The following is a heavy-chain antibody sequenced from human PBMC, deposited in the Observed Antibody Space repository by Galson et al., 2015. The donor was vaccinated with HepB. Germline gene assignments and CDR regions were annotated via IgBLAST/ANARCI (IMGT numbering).Heavy chain of an antibody. D-gene: IGHD6-19*01. J-gene: IGHJ4*02. CDR2: IKQDGSEK. Sequence: LRLSCAASGFTFSSYWMSWVRQAPGKGLEWVANIKQDGSEKYYVDSVKGRFTISRDNAKNSLYLQMNSLRAEDTAVYYCAREESSGWYVLDYWGQGTLVTVSS. CDR3: AREESSGWYVLDY. V-gene: IGHV3-7*03. CDR1: GFTFSSYW.